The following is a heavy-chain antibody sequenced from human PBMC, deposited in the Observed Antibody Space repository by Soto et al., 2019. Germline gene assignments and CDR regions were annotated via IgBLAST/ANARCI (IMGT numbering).Heavy chain of an antibody. V-gene: IGHV1-18*01. Sequence: QVQLMQSGAGVKKPGASINVACQASGYKFNSFGIAWVRQAPGQGLEWLGWISAYNGNTNYTQKLQGRVTLSTDTPTTPAYVVLRSLRSDDTAIFYCARVIGVFWDGHHFYMDGWGKGTTVFVAS. CDR3: ARVIGVFWDGHHFYMDG. D-gene: IGHD3-3*01. J-gene: IGHJ6*03. CDR2: ISAYNGNT. CDR1: GYKFNSFG.